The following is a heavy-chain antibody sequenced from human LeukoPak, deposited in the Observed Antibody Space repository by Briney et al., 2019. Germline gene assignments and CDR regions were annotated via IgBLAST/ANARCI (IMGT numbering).Heavy chain of an antibody. Sequence: PGRSLRLSCVVSGFTVTGYSMHWVRQAPGKGLEWVAVMSYDGTNKYYADSVKGRFTISRDNAKNSLYLQMNSLRDEDTAVYYCARDCYSSGWYGAFDIWGQGTMVTVSS. CDR2: MSYDGTNK. V-gene: IGHV3-30-3*01. D-gene: IGHD6-19*01. J-gene: IGHJ3*02. CDR3: ARDCYSSGWYGAFDI. CDR1: GFTVTGYS.